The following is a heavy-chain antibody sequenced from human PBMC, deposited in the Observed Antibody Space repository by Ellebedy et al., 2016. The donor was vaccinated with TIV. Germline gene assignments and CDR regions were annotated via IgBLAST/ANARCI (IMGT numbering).Heavy chain of an antibody. J-gene: IGHJ6*02. CDR3: ARDISLAGLYYYYYGMDV. D-gene: IGHD1-14*01. Sequence: SQTLSLTXAISGDSVSSNSAAWNWIRQSPSRGLEWLGRTYYRSKWYNDYAVSVKSRITINPDTSKNQFSLQLNSVTPEDTAVYYCARDISLAGLYYYYYGMDVWGQGTTVTVSS. CDR2: TYYRSKWYN. CDR1: GDSVSSNSAA. V-gene: IGHV6-1*01.